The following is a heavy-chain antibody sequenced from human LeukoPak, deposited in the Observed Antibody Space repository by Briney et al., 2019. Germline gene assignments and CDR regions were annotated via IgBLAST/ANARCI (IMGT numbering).Heavy chain of an antibody. CDR2: IYYSGST. CDR1: GSSISSGGYY. Sequence: SETLSLTCTVSGSSISSGGYYWSWIRQHPGKGLEWIGYIYYSGSTYYNPSLKSRVTISVDTSKNQFSLKLSSVTAADTAVYYCAAARLRYFDYWGQGTLVTVSS. CDR3: AAARLRYFDY. V-gene: IGHV4-31*03. J-gene: IGHJ4*02. D-gene: IGHD6-6*01.